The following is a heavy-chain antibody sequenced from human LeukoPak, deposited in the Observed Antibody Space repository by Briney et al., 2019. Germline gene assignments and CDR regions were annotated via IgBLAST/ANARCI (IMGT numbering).Heavy chain of an antibody. D-gene: IGHD3-22*01. CDR2: ISGSGGST. CDR1: GFTSSSYA. CDR3: AKAYYYDSSGYSDTIFDY. Sequence: GRSLRLSCAASGFTSSSYATSWVRQAPGKGMEWVSAISGSGGSTYYADSVKGRFTISRDNSKNTLYLQMNSLRAEDTAVYYCAKAYYYDSSGYSDTIFDYWGQGTLVTVSS. J-gene: IGHJ4*02. V-gene: IGHV3-23*01.